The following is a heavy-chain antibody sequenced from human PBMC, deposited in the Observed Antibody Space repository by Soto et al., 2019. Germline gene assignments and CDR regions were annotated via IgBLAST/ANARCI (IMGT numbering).Heavy chain of an antibody. J-gene: IGHJ6*02. Sequence: QVQLQESGPGLVKPSETLSLTCTVSGGSISSYYWSWIRQPPGKGLEWIGYIYYSGSTNYNPSLKGRVTISVDTSKNQFSLKLSSVTAADTAVYYCARAGWPYMVPSLRYYGMDVWGQGTTVTVSS. D-gene: IGHD3-10*01. CDR2: IYYSGST. V-gene: IGHV4-59*01. CDR1: GGSISSYY. CDR3: ARAGWPYMVPSLRYYGMDV.